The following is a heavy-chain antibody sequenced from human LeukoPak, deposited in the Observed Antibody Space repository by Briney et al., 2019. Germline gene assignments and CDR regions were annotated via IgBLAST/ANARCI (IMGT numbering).Heavy chain of an antibody. CDR3: VKDGRRSPPC. D-gene: IGHD2-15*01. Sequence: GGSLRLSCAASGFTFSNYVMSWVRQDPGKRPEWASGINGGGGSTFYAESVKGRFTISRDNSKNTLYLQMSTLRVEDSAVYYCVKDGRRSPPCWGQGTRVTVSS. CDR1: GFTFSNYV. J-gene: IGHJ4*02. V-gene: IGHV3-23*01. CDR2: INGGGGST.